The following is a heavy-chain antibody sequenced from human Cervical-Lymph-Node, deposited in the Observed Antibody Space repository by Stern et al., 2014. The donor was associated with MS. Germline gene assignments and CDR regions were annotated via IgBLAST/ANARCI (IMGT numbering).Heavy chain of an antibody. CDR1: GGTFCQFP. V-gene: IGHV1-69*01. D-gene: IGHD6-13*01. Sequence: HVKLVQSGAEVTKPGSSVQVSCNASGGTFCQFPSSWVRQAHGQGLEWMAVIFPVFGTPTYAQEFRGRVTITADVSTSTVCMELSSLRSDDTAVYYCALSSETSDRWYSLGYDLWGQGTLVTVSS. CDR2: IFPVFGTP. CDR3: ALSSETSDRWYSLGYDL. J-gene: IGHJ5*02.